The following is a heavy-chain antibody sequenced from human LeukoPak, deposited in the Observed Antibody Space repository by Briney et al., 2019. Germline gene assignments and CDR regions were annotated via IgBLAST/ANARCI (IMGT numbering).Heavy chain of an antibody. J-gene: IGHJ4*02. CDR2: ISSSSSTI. V-gene: IGHV3-48*02. CDR3: ARDLRFLEWLSPSGKRGHDY. D-gene: IGHD3-3*01. CDR1: GFTFSSYS. Sequence: GGSLRLSCAASGFTFSSYSMNWVRQAPGKGLEWVSYISSSSSTIYYADSVKSRFTISRDNAKNSLYLQMNSLRDEDTAVYYCARDLRFLEWLSPSGKRGHDYWGQGTLVTVSS.